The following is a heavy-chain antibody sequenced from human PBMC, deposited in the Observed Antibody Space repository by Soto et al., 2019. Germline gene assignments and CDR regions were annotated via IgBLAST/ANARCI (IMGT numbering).Heavy chain of an antibody. J-gene: IGHJ4*02. Sequence: QVQLQESGPGLVKPSQTLALNCTVSGASITRGGYFWNWIRQLPGKGLEWIGNTYYSGTTTPNPSFKSRVSISEDTSEHLCSLTLTSVTAADTAIYYCARDAEGYITGFFAHWGQGILVTVSS. CDR3: ARDAEGYITGFFAH. D-gene: IGHD5-18*01. CDR1: GASITRGGYF. CDR2: TYYSGTT. V-gene: IGHV4-31*02.